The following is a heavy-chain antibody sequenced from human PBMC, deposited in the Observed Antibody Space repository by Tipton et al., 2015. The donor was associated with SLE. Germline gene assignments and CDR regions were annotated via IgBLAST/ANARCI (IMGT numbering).Heavy chain of an antibody. CDR1: GGSVTSGGSY. J-gene: IGHJ4*02. V-gene: IGHV4-31*03. CDR2: IHYSGST. CDR3: ARDGGGEFGGVIPFDF. Sequence: TLSLICTVSGGSVTSGGSYWSWIRQHPGKGLEWIGYIHYSGSTFYNPSLQSRVTISVDTSKNRFSLNLKSVTAADTAVYYCARDGGGEFGGVIPFDFWGQGTLVTVSS. D-gene: IGHD3-16*02.